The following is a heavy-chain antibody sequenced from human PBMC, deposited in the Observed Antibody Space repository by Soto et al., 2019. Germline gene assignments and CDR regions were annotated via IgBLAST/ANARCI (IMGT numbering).Heavy chain of an antibody. J-gene: IGHJ3*02. CDR2: IDPSDSFT. V-gene: IGHV5-10-1*01. CDR1: GYSFTNYW. Sequence: GESLKISCYGSGYSFTNYWINWVRQMPGKGLEWMGRIDPSDSFTNYSPSFQGHVTMSVDKSISTAYLQWSSLKASDTGMYYCAREKENAFDIWGQGTMVTVSS. CDR3: AREKENAFDI.